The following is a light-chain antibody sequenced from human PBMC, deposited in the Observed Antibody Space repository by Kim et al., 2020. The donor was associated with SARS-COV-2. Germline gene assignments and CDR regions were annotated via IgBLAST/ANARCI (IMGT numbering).Light chain of an antibody. Sequence: QGEGAHLSCRASHSVDINLAWYPQTPGQAPRLLIYDAAIRATGIPTRFSGSGSGTDFTLTISSLEAEDFAMYYCQQHSSWPPALTFGGGTKVDIK. J-gene: IGKJ4*01. CDR1: HSVDIN. CDR3: QQHSSWPPALT. V-gene: IGKV3-11*01. CDR2: DAA.